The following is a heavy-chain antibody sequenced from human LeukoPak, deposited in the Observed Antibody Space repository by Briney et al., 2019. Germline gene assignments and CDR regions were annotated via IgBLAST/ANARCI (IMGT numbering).Heavy chain of an antibody. Sequence: GGSLRLSCAASGFTFSSYAMSWVRQAPGKGLEWVSAISGSGGSTYYADSVKGRFTISRDNSKNTLYLQMNSLRAEDTAVYYCAKDQDLNSGYFSDRYYFDYWGQGTLVTVSS. CDR1: GFTFSSYA. J-gene: IGHJ4*02. CDR3: AKDQDLNSGYFSDRYYFDY. V-gene: IGHV3-23*01. D-gene: IGHD3-22*01. CDR2: ISGSGGST.